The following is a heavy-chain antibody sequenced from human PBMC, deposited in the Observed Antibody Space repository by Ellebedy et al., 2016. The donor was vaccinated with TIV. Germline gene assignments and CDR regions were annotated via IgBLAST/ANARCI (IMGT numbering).Heavy chain of an antibody. CDR2: IYYSGST. D-gene: IGHD2-2*01. CDR1: GGSIRNYY. Sequence: MPSETLSLTCTVSGGSIRNYYWTWIRQPPGKGLEWIGYIYYSGSTNYNPSLKSRVSISVDTSKKQFFLSLTSVTAADAAVYYCAAGWVPAAPLQPWGQGTLVTVSS. J-gene: IGHJ5*02. V-gene: IGHV4-59*08. CDR3: AAGWVPAAPLQP.